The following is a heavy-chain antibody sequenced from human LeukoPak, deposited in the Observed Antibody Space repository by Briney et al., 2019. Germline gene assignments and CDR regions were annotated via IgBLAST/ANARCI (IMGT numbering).Heavy chain of an antibody. CDR3: ARDKGSGAYYYYGMDV. J-gene: IGHJ6*02. CDR1: GGTFSSYA. CDR2: IIPILGIA. V-gene: IGHV1-69*04. Sequence: SVKVSCKASGGTFSSYAISWVRRAPGQGLEWMGRIIPILGIANYAQKFQGRVTITADKSTSTAYMELSSLRSEDTAVYYCARDKGSGAYYYYGMDVWGQGTTVTVSS. D-gene: IGHD2-15*01.